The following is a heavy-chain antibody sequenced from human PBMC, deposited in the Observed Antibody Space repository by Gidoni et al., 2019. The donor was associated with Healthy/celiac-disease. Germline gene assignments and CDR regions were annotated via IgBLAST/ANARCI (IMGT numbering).Heavy chain of an antibody. J-gene: IGHJ4*02. V-gene: IGHV3-64*01. D-gene: IGHD4-17*01. Sequence: EVQLVESGGGLVQPGGSLRLSCAASGFTFSSYAMHWVRQAPGKGLEYVSAISSNGGSTYYANSVKGRFTISRDNSKNTLYLQMGSLRAEDMAVYYCARTAGDYGDYDIHYFDYWGQGTLVTVSS. CDR3: ARTAGDYGDYDIHYFDY. CDR1: GFTFSSYA. CDR2: ISSNGGST.